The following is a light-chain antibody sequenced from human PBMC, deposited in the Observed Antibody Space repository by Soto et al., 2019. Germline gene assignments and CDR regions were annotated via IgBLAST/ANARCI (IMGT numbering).Light chain of an antibody. J-gene: IGKJ4*01. Sequence: DIQMTQSPSTLSASVGDRVTITCRASHSISSWLAWYQQKPGKTPNLLIYKASSLESGVPSSFSGSGSGTDFTLTISGLQPDDLATYYYQEYNSYPLTVGGGTKVVIK. V-gene: IGKV1-5*03. CDR1: HSISSW. CDR3: QEYNSYPLT. CDR2: KAS.